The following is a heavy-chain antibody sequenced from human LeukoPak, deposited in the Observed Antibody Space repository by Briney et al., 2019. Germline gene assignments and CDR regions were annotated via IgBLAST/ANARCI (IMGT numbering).Heavy chain of an antibody. CDR1: GFTFGGYG. V-gene: IGHV3-20*04. D-gene: IGHD2-2*01. Sequence: GGSLRLSCAASGFTFGGYGMSWVRQAPGKGLEWVSGISWSGGSTGYADSVKGRFTISRDNAKNSLYLQMNSLRAEDTAVYYCARELRPEFGEEPLLYPYCSSTSCSSADYSGQGTLVAASS. CDR2: ISWSGGST. J-gene: IGHJ4*01. CDR3: ARELRPEFGEEPLLYPYCSSTSCSSADY.